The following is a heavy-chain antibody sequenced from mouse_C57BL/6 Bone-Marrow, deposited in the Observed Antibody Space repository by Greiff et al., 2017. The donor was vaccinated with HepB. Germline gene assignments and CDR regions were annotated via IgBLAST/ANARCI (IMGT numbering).Heavy chain of an antibody. CDR1: GFTFSDYG. CDR2: ISNLAYSI. V-gene: IGHV5-15*01. D-gene: IGHD4-1*01. CDR3: ARCWDPYYYAMDY. J-gene: IGHJ4*01. Sequence: EVHLVESGGGLVQPGGSLKLSCAASGFTFSDYGMAWVRQAPRKGPEWVAFISNLAYSIYYAATVTGRFTISRENAKNTLYLEMSRLRSEDTAMYYCARCWDPYYYAMDYWGQGTSVTVSS.